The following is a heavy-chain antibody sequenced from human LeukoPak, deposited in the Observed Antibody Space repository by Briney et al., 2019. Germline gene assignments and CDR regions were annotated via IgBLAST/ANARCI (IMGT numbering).Heavy chain of an antibody. V-gene: IGHV3-73*01. J-gene: IGHJ5*02. CDR2: IDKKDNLYAT. D-gene: IGHD2-15*01. CDR3: TRDRGTYNWFDP. CDR1: GFTFSGSA. Sequence: GGSLSLSCAASGFTFSGSAVHWVRQSSGKGLEWVGHIDKKDNLYATAYAESVKGRFTISRDDSKDTAFLHMDSLKTEDTALYYCTRDRGTYNWFDPWGQGTLVTVSS.